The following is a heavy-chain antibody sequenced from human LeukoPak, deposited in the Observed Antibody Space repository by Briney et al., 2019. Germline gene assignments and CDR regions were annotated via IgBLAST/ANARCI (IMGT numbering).Heavy chain of an antibody. V-gene: IGHV5-51*01. J-gene: IGHJ4*02. CDR3: ARGIHITMVRGDPYYFDY. D-gene: IGHD3-10*01. CDR2: IYPGGSDT. CDR1: GYSFTSYW. Sequence: GESLKISCKGSGYSFTSYWIGWVRQMPGKGLEWMGIIYPGGSDTRYSPSFQGQVTISADKSISTAYLQWSSLKASDTAMYYCARGIHITMVRGDPYYFDYWGQGTLVTVSS.